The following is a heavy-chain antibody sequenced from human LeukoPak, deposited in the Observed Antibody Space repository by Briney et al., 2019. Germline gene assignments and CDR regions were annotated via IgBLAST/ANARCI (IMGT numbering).Heavy chain of an antibody. CDR3: ARVPLGYGDYYYGMDV. V-gene: IGHV1-2*02. CDR2: INPNSGGT. Sequence: ASVKVSCKASGGTFSSYAISWVRQAPGQGLEWMGWINPNSGGTNYAQKFQGRVTMTRDTSISTAYMELSRLRSDDTAVYYCARVPLGYGDYYYGMDVWGQGTTVTVSS. J-gene: IGHJ6*02. CDR1: GGTFSSYA. D-gene: IGHD4-17*01.